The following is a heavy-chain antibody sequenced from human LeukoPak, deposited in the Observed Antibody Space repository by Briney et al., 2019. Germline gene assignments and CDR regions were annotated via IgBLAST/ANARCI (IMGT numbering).Heavy chain of an antibody. V-gene: IGHV3-30*02. CDR2: IRYDGSNK. CDR3: AKDDSSGWYRGYYYYMDV. D-gene: IGHD6-19*01. CDR1: GFTFSSYG. J-gene: IGHJ6*03. Sequence: GGSPRLSCAASGFTFSSYGMHWVRQAPGKGLEWVAFIRYDGSNKYYADSVKGRFTISRDNSKNTLYLQMNSLRAEDTAVYYCAKDDSSGWYRGYYYYMDVWGKGTTVTISS.